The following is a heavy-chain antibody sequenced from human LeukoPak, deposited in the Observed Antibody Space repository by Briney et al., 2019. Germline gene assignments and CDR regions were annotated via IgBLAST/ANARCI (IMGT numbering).Heavy chain of an antibody. V-gene: IGHV4-4*07. CDR3: ASNSYYYDSSGQLDDAFDI. Sequence: SETLSLTCTVSGGSISSYYWSWIRQPAGKGLEWIGRIYTSGSTNYNPSLKSRVTISVDTSKNQFSLKLSSVTAADTAVYYCASNSYYYDSSGQLDDAFDIWGQGTMVTVSS. D-gene: IGHD3-22*01. CDR1: GGSISSYY. J-gene: IGHJ3*02. CDR2: IYTSGST.